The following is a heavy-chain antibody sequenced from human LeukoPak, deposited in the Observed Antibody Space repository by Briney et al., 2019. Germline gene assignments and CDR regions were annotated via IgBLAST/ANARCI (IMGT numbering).Heavy chain of an antibody. CDR2: INPNSGGT. Sequence: ASVKVSCKASGYTFTGYYMHWVRQAPGQGLEWMGWINPNSGGTNYAQKFQGRVTMARDTSISTAYMELSRLRSDDTAVYYCARDIVMVTYWFDPWGQGTLVTVSS. D-gene: IGHD5-18*01. CDR3: ARDIVMVTYWFDP. CDR1: GYTFTGYY. V-gene: IGHV1-2*02. J-gene: IGHJ5*02.